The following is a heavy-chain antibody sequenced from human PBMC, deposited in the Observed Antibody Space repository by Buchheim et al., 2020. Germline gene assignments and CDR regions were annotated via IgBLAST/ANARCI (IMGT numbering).Heavy chain of an antibody. CDR1: GFDFSSYT. D-gene: IGHD3-3*01. J-gene: IGHJ5*02. CDR3: ARDQDYGFLSGLGWFDP. V-gene: IGHV3-21*01. CDR2: ISSSRSYI. Sequence: EMQLVESGGGLVKPGGSLRLSCAASGFDFSSYTMNWVRQAPGKGLEWVASISSSRSYIFHADSVKGRFTISRANAKNSLFLQMNSLTAEDTAVYYCARDQDYGFLSGLGWFDPWGQGTL.